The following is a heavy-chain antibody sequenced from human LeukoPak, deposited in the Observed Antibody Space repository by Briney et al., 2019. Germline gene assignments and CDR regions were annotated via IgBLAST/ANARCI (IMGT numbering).Heavy chain of an antibody. J-gene: IGHJ4*02. Sequence: PSETLSLTCSVSGDSINGYSWSWIPLPPGKGLEWIGSVHYSGTTDYNPSLKSRLAISVGTSKRQFSLNLSSVTATDTAIYYCARHGSWSSRQYYFDLWGQGILVTVSS. D-gene: IGHD1-26*01. CDR2: VHYSGTT. V-gene: IGHV4-59*08. CDR1: GDSINGYS. CDR3: ARHGSWSSRQYYFDL.